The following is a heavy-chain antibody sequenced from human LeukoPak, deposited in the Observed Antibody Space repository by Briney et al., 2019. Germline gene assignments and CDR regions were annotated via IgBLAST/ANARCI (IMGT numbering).Heavy chain of an antibody. Sequence: ASVKVSCKASEGTFSSYAISWVRQAPGQGLEWMGGIIPIFGTANYAQKFQGRVTITADGSTSTAYMELSSLRSEDTAVYYCATDIVAVGPTPNYRDYWGQGTLVTVSS. CDR1: EGTFSSYA. D-gene: IGHD2-2*01. CDR2: IIPIFGTA. CDR3: ATDIVAVGPTPNYRDY. J-gene: IGHJ4*02. V-gene: IGHV1-69*13.